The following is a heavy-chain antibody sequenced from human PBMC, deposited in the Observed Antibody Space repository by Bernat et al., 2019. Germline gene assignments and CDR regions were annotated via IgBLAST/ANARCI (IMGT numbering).Heavy chain of an antibody. J-gene: IGHJ4*02. CDR1: GGSISSSSYY. D-gene: IGHD3-9*01. CDR2: IYYSGST. V-gene: IGHV4-39*01. Sequence: QLQLQESGPGLVKPSETLSLTCTVSGGSISSSSYYWGWIRQPPGKGLEGIGSIYYSGSTYYNPSLKSRVTISVDTSKNQFSLKLSSVTAADTAVYYCARFEWSAAFFDYWGQGTLVTVSS. CDR3: ARFEWSAAFFDY.